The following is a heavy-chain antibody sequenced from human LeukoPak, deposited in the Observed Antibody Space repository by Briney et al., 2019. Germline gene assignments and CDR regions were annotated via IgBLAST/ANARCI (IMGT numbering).Heavy chain of an antibody. CDR1: GYTFNHYY. D-gene: IGHD6-19*01. V-gene: IGHV3-11*06. CDR3: ASRKQWLVY. J-gene: IGHJ4*02. Sequence: GGSLRLFCTACGYTFNHYYVSWIRQAPGKGLEWVSYISSSSSYTNNAGSVKGRFTISRENAKNSQYLQMSSLRAEDTAVYYCASRKQWLVYWGQGTLVTVSS. CDR2: ISSSSSYT.